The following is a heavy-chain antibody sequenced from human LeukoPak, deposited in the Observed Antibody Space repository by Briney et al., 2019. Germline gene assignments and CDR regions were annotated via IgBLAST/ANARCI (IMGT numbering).Heavy chain of an antibody. V-gene: IGHV3-48*03. J-gene: IGHJ3*02. CDR2: IDISGTSI. Sequence: PGGSLRLSCAVSGFTCNNFEMNWVRQAPGKGLEWVSYIDISGTSIYYADSVKGRFTISRDNAKNSLYLQMNSLRAEGTAVYYCARGGSSGYNYNAFDIWGQGTMVTVSS. D-gene: IGHD3-22*01. CDR3: ARGGSSGYNYNAFDI. CDR1: GFTCNNFE.